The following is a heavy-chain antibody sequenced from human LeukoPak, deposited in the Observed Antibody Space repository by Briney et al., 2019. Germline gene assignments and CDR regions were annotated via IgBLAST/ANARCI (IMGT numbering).Heavy chain of an antibody. V-gene: IGHV3-23*01. CDR3: AKHVRTSVWFFDY. CDR2: ISGSGGRT. Sequence: GGSLGLSCAASGFIFSSDALSWVRQAPGKGLEWVSLISGSGGRTDYADSVKGRFTISRDNSKNTLYLQMNSLKAEDTAVYYCAKHVRTSVWFFDYWGQGTLVTVSS. J-gene: IGHJ4*02. CDR1: GFIFSSDA. D-gene: IGHD6-19*01.